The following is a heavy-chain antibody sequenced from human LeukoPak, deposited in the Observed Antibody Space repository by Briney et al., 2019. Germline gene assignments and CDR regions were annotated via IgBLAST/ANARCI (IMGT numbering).Heavy chain of an antibody. CDR3: ARPAQLLSRWYWFDP. V-gene: IGHV3-23*01. CDR1: GFTFSSYA. D-gene: IGHD2-2*01. J-gene: IGHJ5*02. Sequence: PGGSLRLSCAASGFTFSSYAMSWVRQAPGKGLEWVSAISGSGGSTYYADSVKGRFTISRDNSKNTLYLQMNSLRAEDTAVYYCARPAQLLSRWYWFDPWGQGTLVTVSS. CDR2: ISGSGGST.